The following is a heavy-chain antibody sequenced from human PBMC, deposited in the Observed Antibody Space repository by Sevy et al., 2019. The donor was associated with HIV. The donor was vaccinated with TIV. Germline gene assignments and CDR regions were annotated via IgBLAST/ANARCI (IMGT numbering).Heavy chain of an antibody. J-gene: IGHJ4*02. V-gene: IGHV3-48*02. CDR2: ISSSTI. Sequence: GGSLRLSCAASGFTFSSYSMNWVRQAPGKGLEWVSYISSSTIYYADSVKGRFTISRDNAKNSLYLQMNSLRDEDTAVYYCARENDYVWGSYLPPFDYWGQGTLVTVSS. CDR1: GFTFSSYS. D-gene: IGHD3-16*02. CDR3: ARENDYVWGSYLPPFDY.